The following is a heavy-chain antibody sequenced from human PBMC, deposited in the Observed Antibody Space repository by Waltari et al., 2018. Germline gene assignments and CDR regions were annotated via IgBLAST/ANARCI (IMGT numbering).Heavy chain of an antibody. D-gene: IGHD1-26*01. CDR1: GFSLSTSGMR. V-gene: IGHV2-70*04. Sequence: QVTLKESGPALVKPTQTLTLTCTFSGFSLSTSGMRVSWIRQPPGKALEWLARIDWDDAKFYSTSLKTRLTISKDTSKNQVVLTMTNMDPVDTATYYCARIRSGSYLFDYWGQGTLVTVSS. CDR2: IDWDDAK. J-gene: IGHJ4*02. CDR3: ARIRSGSYLFDY.